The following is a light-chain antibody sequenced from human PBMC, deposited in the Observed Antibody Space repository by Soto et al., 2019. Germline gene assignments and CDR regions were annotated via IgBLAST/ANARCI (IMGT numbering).Light chain of an antibody. J-gene: IGLJ1*01. CDR2: EVN. CDR3: SSYAGSNIL. CDR1: SSDVGGYNY. Sequence: QSVLTQPPSASGSPGQSVTISCTGTSSDVGGYNYVSWYQQHPGKAPKLMIYEVNKRPSGVPDRFSASKSGNTAFLTVSGLQAEDEADYYCSSYAGSNILFGTGTKVTVL. V-gene: IGLV2-8*01.